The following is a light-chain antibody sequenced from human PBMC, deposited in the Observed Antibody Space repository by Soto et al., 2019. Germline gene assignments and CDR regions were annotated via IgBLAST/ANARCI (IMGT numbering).Light chain of an antibody. CDR1: SSDVGGYNY. V-gene: IGLV2-14*01. J-gene: IGLJ2*01. CDR3: SSYTSSSNPHVV. CDR2: DVS. Sequence: QSALTQPASVSGSPGQSITISCTGTSSDVGGYNYVSWYQQHPGKAPKLMIYDVSNRPSGASNRFSGSKSGNTASLTISGLQAEDEADYYCSSYTSSSNPHVVFGGGTKLTVL.